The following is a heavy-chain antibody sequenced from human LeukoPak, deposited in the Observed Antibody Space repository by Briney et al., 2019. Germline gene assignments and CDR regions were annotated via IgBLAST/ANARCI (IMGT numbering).Heavy chain of an antibody. CDR3: ARLSHTAMVGYYYYMDV. CDR2: IYTSGST. J-gene: IGHJ6*03. V-gene: IGHV4-4*09. CDR1: GGSISSYY. D-gene: IGHD5-18*01. Sequence: SETLSLTCTVSGGSISSYYWSWIRQPPGKGLEWIGYIYTSGSTNYNPSLKSRVTISVDTSKNQFSLKLSSVTAADTAVYYCARLSHTAMVGYYYYMDVWGKGTTVTVSS.